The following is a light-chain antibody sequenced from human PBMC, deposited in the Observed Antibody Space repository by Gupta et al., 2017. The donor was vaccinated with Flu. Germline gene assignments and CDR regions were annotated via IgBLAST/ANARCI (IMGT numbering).Light chain of an antibody. Sequence: DIQMTQSPSSVSASVGDRVTITCRASQGINSWLAWYQQEPGKAPKLLIYAASSLQSGVPSRFSGSGSGTDFTLTISSLQPEDFATYYCQQSNSFPPTFGGGTKVEIK. CDR1: QGINSW. J-gene: IGKJ4*01. CDR2: AAS. V-gene: IGKV1-12*01. CDR3: QQSNSFPPT.